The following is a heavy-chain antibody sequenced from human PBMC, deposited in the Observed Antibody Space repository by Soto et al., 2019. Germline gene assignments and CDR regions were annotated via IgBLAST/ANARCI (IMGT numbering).Heavy chain of an antibody. Sequence: EVHLVESGGGLVQPGGSLRLSCAASGFNFSSHSMNWVRQAPGKGLEWISYISVTGAIIYYADSVKGRFAISRDNAKNSLYLQIDSLRTEDTAVYYCARGVLYYYIDVWGKGTTVTVSS. CDR1: GFNFSSHS. D-gene: IGHD3-10*01. CDR3: ARGVLYYYIDV. J-gene: IGHJ6*03. V-gene: IGHV3-48*01. CDR2: ISVTGAII.